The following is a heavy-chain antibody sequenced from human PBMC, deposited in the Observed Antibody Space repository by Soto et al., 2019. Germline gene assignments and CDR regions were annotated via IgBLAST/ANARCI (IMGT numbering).Heavy chain of an antibody. CDR2: ISGSGGST. J-gene: IGHJ4*02. CDR1: GFTFSRYA. CDR3: AKKGSCWYYFDY. V-gene: IGHV3-23*01. Sequence: EVQLLESGGGLVQPGGSLRLSCAASGFTFSRYAMSWVRQAPGKGLEWVSAISGSGGSTYYADSVKGRFTISRDNSKNTLYLQMNSLRAEDTAVYYCAKKGSCWYYFDYWGQGTLVTVSS. D-gene: IGHD6-13*01.